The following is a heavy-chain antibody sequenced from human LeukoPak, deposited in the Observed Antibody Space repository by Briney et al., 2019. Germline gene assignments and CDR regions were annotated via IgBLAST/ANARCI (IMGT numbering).Heavy chain of an antibody. CDR1: GYTFTSYG. Sequence: ASVKVSCKASGYTFTSYGISWVRQAPGQGLEWMGWISAYNGNTNYAQKLQGRVTMITDTSTSTAYMELRSLRSDDTAVYYCARAIGASSGDLNWFDPWGQGTLVTVSS. CDR2: ISAYNGNT. D-gene: IGHD3-10*01. V-gene: IGHV1-18*01. CDR3: ARAIGASSGDLNWFDP. J-gene: IGHJ5*02.